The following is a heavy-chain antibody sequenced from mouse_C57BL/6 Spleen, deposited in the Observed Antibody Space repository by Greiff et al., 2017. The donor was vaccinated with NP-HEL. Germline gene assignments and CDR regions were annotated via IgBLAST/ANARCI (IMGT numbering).Heavy chain of an antibody. CDR1: GYTFTDYY. CDR3: ARARELGYYAMDY. D-gene: IGHD4-1*01. Sequence: VQLQQSGPELVKPGASVKISCKASGYTFTDYYMNWVKQSHGKSLEWIGDINPNNGGTSYNQKFKGKATLTVDKSSSTAYMELRSLTSEDSAVYYCARARELGYYAMDYWGQGTSVTVSS. J-gene: IGHJ4*01. V-gene: IGHV1-26*01. CDR2: INPNNGGT.